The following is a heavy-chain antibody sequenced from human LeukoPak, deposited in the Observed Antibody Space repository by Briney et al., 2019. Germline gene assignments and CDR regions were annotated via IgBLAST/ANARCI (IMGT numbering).Heavy chain of an antibody. CDR2: INHTGST. Sequence: SETLSLTCAVYGGSFSGYYWSWIRQPPGKGLEWIGEINHTGSTNYNPSLKSRVTISVDTSKNQFSLKLSSVTAADTAVYYCARGPLRYHGSGSYPAIWGQGTMVTVSS. CDR3: ARGPLRYHGSGSYPAI. CDR1: GGSFSGYY. D-gene: IGHD3-10*01. J-gene: IGHJ3*02. V-gene: IGHV4-34*01.